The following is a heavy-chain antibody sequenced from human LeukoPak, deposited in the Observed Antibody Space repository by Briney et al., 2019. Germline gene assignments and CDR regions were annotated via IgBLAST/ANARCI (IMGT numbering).Heavy chain of an antibody. CDR2: INHSGST. J-gene: IGHJ4*02. V-gene: IGHV4-34*01. D-gene: IGHD2-21*01. Sequence: KTSETLSLTCAVYGGSFSGYYWSWIRQPPGKGLEWIGEINHSGSTNYNPSLKSRVTISVDTSKNQFSLKLSSVTAADTAVYYCARHLQGHMSPSIDYWGQGTLVTVSS. CDR3: ARHLQGHMSPSIDY. CDR1: GGSFSGYY.